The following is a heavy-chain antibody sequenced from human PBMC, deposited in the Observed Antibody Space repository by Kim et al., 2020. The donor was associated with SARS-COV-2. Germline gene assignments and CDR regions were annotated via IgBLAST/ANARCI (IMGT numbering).Heavy chain of an antibody. Sequence: GGSLRLSCAASGFTFSDYYMSWIRQAPGKGLEGVSYISSSSSYTNYADSVKGRFTISRDNAKNSLYLQMNSLRAEDTAVYYCATNPRYYDILTGYYRAVYFQHWGQGTLVTVSS. V-gene: IGHV3-11*06. J-gene: IGHJ1*01. CDR3: ATNPRYYDILTGYYRAVYFQH. CDR1: GFTFSDYY. CDR2: ISSSSSYT. D-gene: IGHD3-9*01.